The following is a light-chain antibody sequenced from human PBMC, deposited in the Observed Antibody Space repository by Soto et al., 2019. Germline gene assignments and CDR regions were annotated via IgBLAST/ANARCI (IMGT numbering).Light chain of an antibody. Sequence: EIVMTQSPAPPSVSPGERATLSCRASQSVSSYLAWYQQKPGQAPRLLIYDASTRATGIPVRFSGSGSGTEFTLTISSLQSEDFGVYYCQQNKDWPGTFGQGTKVDIK. CDR3: QQNKDWPGT. V-gene: IGKV3-15*01. CDR1: QSVSSY. CDR2: DAS. J-gene: IGKJ1*01.